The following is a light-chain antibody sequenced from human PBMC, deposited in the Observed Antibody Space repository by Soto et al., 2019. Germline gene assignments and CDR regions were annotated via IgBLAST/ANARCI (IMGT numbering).Light chain of an antibody. Sequence: EMVITQSTPTQYGSPGEKAIRSCRASQSVSSNLAWYQQKPGQAPRLLIYGASTRATGIPARFSGSGSGTDFTLTISSLEPEDFAVYYCQQRSNWPPLTFGGGTKVDIK. J-gene: IGKJ4*01. CDR2: GAS. CDR1: QSVSSN. V-gene: IGKV3-11*01. CDR3: QQRSNWPPLT.